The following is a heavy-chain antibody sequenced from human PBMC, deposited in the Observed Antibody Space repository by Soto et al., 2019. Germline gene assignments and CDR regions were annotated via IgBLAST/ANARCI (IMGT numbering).Heavy chain of an antibody. V-gene: IGHV3-23*01. CDR2: ISGSGGST. Sequence: HPGGSLRLSCAASGFTFSSYAMSWVRQAPGKGLEWVSAISGSGGSTYYADSVKGRLTISRDNSKNTLYLQMNSLRAEDTAVYYCAKDLGSGSYPTFDYWGQGTLVTVSS. J-gene: IGHJ4*02. D-gene: IGHD3-10*01. CDR3: AKDLGSGSYPTFDY. CDR1: GFTFSSYA.